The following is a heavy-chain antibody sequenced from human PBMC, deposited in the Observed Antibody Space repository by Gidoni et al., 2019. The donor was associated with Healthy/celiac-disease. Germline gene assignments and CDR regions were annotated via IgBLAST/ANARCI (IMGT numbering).Heavy chain of an antibody. CDR3: AKAYSNHATPLDY. CDR1: GFTFDDYA. J-gene: IGHJ4*02. D-gene: IGHD2-15*01. CDR2: ISWNSGSI. Sequence: EVQLVESGGGLVQPGRSLRLSCAASGFTFDDYAMHWVRQAPGKGLEWVSGISWNSGSIGYADSVKGRFTISRDNAKNSLYLQMNSLRAEDTALYYCAKAYSNHATPLDYWGQGTLVTVSS. V-gene: IGHV3-9*01.